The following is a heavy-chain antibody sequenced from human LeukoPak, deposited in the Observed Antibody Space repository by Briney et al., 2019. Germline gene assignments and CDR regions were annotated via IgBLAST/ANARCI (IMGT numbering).Heavy chain of an antibody. CDR3: GRASGDIVETATMGSY. D-gene: IGHD5-18*01. CDR2: ISSSSSSI. Sequence: PGGSLRLSCAASGFNFGSYSMNWVRQAPGKGLEWVSSISSSSSSIYYADSVKGRFTIPRDNAKNSLYLQMNSLRAEDTAVYFCGRASGDIVETATMGSYWGQGTLVTVSS. V-gene: IGHV3-21*01. CDR1: GFNFGSYS. J-gene: IGHJ4*02.